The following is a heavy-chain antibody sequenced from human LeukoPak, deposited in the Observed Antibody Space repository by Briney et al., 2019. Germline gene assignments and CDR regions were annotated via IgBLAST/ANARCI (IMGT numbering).Heavy chain of an antibody. D-gene: IGHD3-10*01. CDR1: EFTLSSYN. Sequence: GGSLRLSCAASEFTLSSYNMKWVRQAPGKGLEWVSSISYRSSDIGYADSVKGRFTISRDNAKQLLYLQMNSLRAEDTALYYCAKDVFTMVRGVLEYWGQGTLVTVSS. CDR2: ISYRSSDI. CDR3: AKDVFTMVRGVLEY. J-gene: IGHJ4*02. V-gene: IGHV3-21*04.